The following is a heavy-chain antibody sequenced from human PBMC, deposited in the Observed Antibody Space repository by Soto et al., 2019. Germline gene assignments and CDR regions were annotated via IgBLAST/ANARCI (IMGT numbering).Heavy chain of an antibody. J-gene: IGHJ4*02. CDR3: AFSGYDTYSSAYFDY. CDR2: INPSDGTT. V-gene: IGHV1-46*01. Sequence: QVQLVQSGAEVKKPGASVKVSCRASGYSFTSYFIHWVRQAPGQGLDWMGLINPSDGTTTYSQKFQGRVTMTRDTSMSTVYMELSSLRSEGTAVYYCAFSGYDTYSSAYFDYWGQGTLVTVSS. CDR1: GYSFTSYF. D-gene: IGHD5-12*01.